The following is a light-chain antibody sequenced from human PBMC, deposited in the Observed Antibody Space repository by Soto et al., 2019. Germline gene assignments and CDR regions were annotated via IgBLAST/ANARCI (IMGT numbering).Light chain of an antibody. CDR1: QSVSSY. CDR3: QQRSNGVT. CDR2: DAS. J-gene: IGKJ3*01. V-gene: IGKV3-11*01. Sequence: EIVLTQSPATLYLSPGERATLSCRASQSVSSYLAWYQQKPGQAPRLLIYDASNRATGIPARFSGSGSGTDFTLTISSLEPEDFAVYYCQQRSNGVTFGPGTKVDIK.